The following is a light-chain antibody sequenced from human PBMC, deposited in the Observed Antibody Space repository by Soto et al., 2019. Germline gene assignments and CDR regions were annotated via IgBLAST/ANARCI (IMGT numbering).Light chain of an antibody. CDR3: TSFTSASTYV. V-gene: IGLV2-14*01. Sequence: QSALTQPASVSGSPGQSIAISCTGTSSDIGGHNSVSWYQQHPGKAPKLMIYNVSNRPSGVSNRFSGSKSGNTASLTISGLLAEDEADYCCTSFTSASTYVFGAGTKVTVL. CDR1: SSDIGGHNS. CDR2: NVS. J-gene: IGLJ1*01.